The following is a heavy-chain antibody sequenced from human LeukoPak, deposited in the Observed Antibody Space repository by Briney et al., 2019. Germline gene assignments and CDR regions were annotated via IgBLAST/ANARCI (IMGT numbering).Heavy chain of an antibody. J-gene: IGHJ5*02. CDR3: ARGPYSNYWFDP. Sequence: ASVKVSCKASGGTFTSYAMHWVRLAPGQRLEWMGWTNAGNGNTKYSQKFPDRVTITRDTSASTAYMELSSLRSEDTAVYFCARGPYSNYWFDPWGQGTLVTVSS. CDR2: TNAGNGNT. D-gene: IGHD4-11*01. CDR1: GGTFTSYA. V-gene: IGHV1-3*01.